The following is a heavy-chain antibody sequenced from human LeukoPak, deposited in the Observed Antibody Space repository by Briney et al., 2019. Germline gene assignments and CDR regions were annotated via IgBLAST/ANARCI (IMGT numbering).Heavy chain of an antibody. Sequence: ASVKVSCKASGYTFTSYGISWVRQAPVQGLEWMGWISAYNGNTNYAQKLQGRVTMTTDTSTSTAYMELRSLRSDDTAVYYCARVLGSARMVYALYFDYWGQGTLVTVSS. CDR3: ARVLGSARMVYALYFDY. J-gene: IGHJ4*02. D-gene: IGHD2-8*01. CDR1: GYTFTSYG. CDR2: ISAYNGNT. V-gene: IGHV1-18*01.